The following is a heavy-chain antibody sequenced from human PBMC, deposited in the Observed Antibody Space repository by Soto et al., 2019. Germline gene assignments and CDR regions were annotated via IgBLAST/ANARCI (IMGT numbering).Heavy chain of an antibody. CDR2: IYSSGSN. CDR3: ARTPHQRAIRDAFEI. V-gene: IGHV4-39*01. D-gene: IGHD2-2*01. J-gene: IGHJ3*02. CDR1: GGSISSPSYY. Sequence: QLQLQESGPGLVKPSETLSLTCTVSGGSISSPSYYWGWIRQPPGKGLEWIGSIYSSGSNYYNPSLKSRVTISVDTSQNQFSLKLSSVTGADTAVYYCARTPHQRAIRDAFEIWGQGTMVTVSS.